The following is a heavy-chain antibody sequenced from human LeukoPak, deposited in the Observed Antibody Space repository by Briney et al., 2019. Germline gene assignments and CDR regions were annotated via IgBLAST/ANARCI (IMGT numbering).Heavy chain of an antibody. Sequence: GGSLRLSCAASGFTFSTFAMIWVRQPPGKGLEWVSSIFPSGSEIHYADSVRGRFTISRDNSKSTLSLQMNSLKAEDTAVYYCANEGYCSSTSCLPHDYWGQGTLVTVSS. CDR2: IFPSGSEI. J-gene: IGHJ4*02. D-gene: IGHD2-2*01. CDR1: GFTFSTFA. CDR3: ANEGYCSSTSCLPHDY. V-gene: IGHV3-23*01.